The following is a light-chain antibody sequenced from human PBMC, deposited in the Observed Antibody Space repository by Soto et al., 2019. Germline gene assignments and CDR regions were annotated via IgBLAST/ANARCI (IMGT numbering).Light chain of an antibody. Sequence: QSVLTQPPSVSGSPGQSVTISCSGTSSDVGSYNRVSWYQQPPGTAPKLMIYEVSNRPSGVPDRFSGSKSGNTASLTISGLQAEDEADYYCSSFTSSSTYVFGTGTKLNVL. V-gene: IGLV2-18*02. CDR2: EVS. J-gene: IGLJ1*01. CDR3: SSFTSSSTYV. CDR1: SSDVGSYNR.